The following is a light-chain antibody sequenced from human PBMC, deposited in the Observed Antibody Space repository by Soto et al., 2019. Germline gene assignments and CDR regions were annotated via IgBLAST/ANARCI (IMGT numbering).Light chain of an antibody. V-gene: IGKV2-28*01. CDR3: MQALQTPIN. CDR1: QSLLHSNGYIY. CDR2: LGS. Sequence: DIVMTQSPLSLPVTPGEPASISCRSSQSLLHSNGYIYLDWFLQKPGQSPQLLIYLGSNRASGVPDRFSGSGSGTDFTLKISRVEAEDVGVYYCMQALQTPINFGQGTRLEIK. J-gene: IGKJ5*01.